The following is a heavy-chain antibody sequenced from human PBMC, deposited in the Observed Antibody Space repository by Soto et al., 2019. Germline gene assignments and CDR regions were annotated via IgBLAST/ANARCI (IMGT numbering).Heavy chain of an antibody. D-gene: IGHD3-22*01. V-gene: IGHV1-18*01. CDR2: ISAYNGNT. J-gene: IGHJ4*02. CDR1: GYTFTSYD. CDR3: ARSRSRGYVLDS. Sequence: QVQLVQSGAEVKEPGASVKVSCKASGYTFTSYDLNWVRQATGQGLEWLGWISAYNGNTNYAKKFQGRVTMTTDTSTGTAYMELGSLRPDDTALYYCARSRSRGYVLDSWGQGTLGNGS.